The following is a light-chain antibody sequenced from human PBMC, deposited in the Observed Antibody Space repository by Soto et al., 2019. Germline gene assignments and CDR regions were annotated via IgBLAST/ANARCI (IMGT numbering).Light chain of an antibody. J-gene: IGKJ4*01. CDR1: QSVSRNY. Sequence: EIGLTQSPGTLSLSPGGRATLSCRASQSVSRNYVAWYQQKPGQAPRLLIYGASSWASGIPDRFSGSGSGADFTLSITRLEPEDFALYYCQQYGSTPLTFGGGTKVEIK. CDR3: QQYGSTPLT. V-gene: IGKV3-20*01. CDR2: GAS.